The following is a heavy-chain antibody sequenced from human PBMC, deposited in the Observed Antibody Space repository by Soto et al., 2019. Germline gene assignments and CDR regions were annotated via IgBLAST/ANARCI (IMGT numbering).Heavy chain of an antibody. CDR2: ISNDGRNK. V-gene: IGHV3-30*03. D-gene: IGHD1-26*01. Sequence: GALGLFCGGSGITFSTYCIKWGRQGSGKGLGGVGVISNDGRNKDYADFVRGRFTISRDNSKNTLHLEVSRLSAEDTAVYYCVRGPHREDFYYYGMDVWGQGTTVTVSS. CDR3: VRGPHREDFYYYGMDV. J-gene: IGHJ6*02. CDR1: GITFSTYC.